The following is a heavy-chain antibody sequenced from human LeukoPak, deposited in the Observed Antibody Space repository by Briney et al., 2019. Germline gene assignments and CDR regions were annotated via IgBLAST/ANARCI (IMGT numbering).Heavy chain of an antibody. V-gene: IGHV4-59*08. CDR1: GGSFSGYY. CDR3: ARRIYDFWSGYPAGSDAFDI. D-gene: IGHD3-3*01. Sequence: SETLSLTCAVYGGSFSGYYWSWIRQPPGKGLEWIGYIYYSGSTNYNPSLKSRVTISVDTSKNQFSLKLSSVTAADTAVYYCARRIYDFWSGYPAGSDAFDIWGQGTMVTVSS. J-gene: IGHJ3*02. CDR2: IYYSGST.